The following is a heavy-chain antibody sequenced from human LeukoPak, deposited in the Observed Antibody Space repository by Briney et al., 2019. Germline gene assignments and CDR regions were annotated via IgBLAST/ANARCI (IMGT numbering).Heavy chain of an antibody. CDR2: ISSSSTI. CDR3: AREDPYSSGWSFDY. V-gene: IGHV3-48*02. J-gene: IGHJ4*02. D-gene: IGHD6-19*01. CDR1: GFTFSSYS. Sequence: GGSLRLSCAASGFTFSSYSMNWVRQAPGKGLEWVSYISSSSTIYYADSVKGRFTISRDDAKNSLCLQMNSLRDEDTAVYYCAREDPYSSGWSFDYWGQGTLVTVSS.